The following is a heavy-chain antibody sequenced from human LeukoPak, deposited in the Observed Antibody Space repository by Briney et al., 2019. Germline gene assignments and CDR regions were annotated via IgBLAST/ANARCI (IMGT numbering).Heavy chain of an antibody. CDR2: INPNSGGT. J-gene: IGHJ4*02. Sequence: ASVKVSCKASGYTFTAYYIHWVRQAPGQGLEWMGWINPNSGGTNYAQNFQGRVTMSRDTSISTAYIELSRLRSDDTAVYYCARADGYGSGTYRQYYFDYWGQGTLVTVSS. D-gene: IGHD3-10*01. V-gene: IGHV1-2*02. CDR1: GYTFTAYY. CDR3: ARADGYGSGTYRQYYFDY.